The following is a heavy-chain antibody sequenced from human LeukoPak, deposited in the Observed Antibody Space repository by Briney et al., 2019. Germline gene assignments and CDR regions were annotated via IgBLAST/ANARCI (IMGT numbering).Heavy chain of an antibody. J-gene: IGHJ4*02. D-gene: IGHD3-22*01. CDR3: ARGHRTAAYESSGSDY. V-gene: IGHV1-18*01. CDR2: ISTYNGNT. CDR1: GYTFTSYG. Sequence: ASVKVSCKASGYTFTSYGINWVRQAPGQGLEWMGWISTYNGNTNYAQKLQGRVTMTTDTSTSTAYMELRSLRSDDTAVYYCARGHRTAAYESSGSDYWGQGTLVTVSS.